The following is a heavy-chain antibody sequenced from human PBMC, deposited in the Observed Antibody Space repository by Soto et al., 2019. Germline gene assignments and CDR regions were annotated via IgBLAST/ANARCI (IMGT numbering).Heavy chain of an antibody. CDR3: ARVGIAAAGTGYNWFDP. CDR1: GGSFSGYY. V-gene: IGHV4-34*01. CDR2: INHSGST. J-gene: IGHJ5*02. Sequence: QVQLQQWGAGLLKPSETLSLTCAVYGGSFSGYYWSWIRQPPGKGLEWIGEINHSGSTNYNPSLKSRVTISVDTSKNQFSLKLSSVTAADTAVYYCARVGIAAAGTGYNWFDPWGQGTLVTVSS. D-gene: IGHD6-13*01.